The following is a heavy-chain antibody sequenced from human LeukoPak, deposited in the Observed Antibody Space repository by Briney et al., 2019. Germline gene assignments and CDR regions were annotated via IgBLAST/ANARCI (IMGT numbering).Heavy chain of an antibody. V-gene: IGHV4-31*03. CDR3: AREMGFDWFDP. Sequence: PSETLSLTCTISGGSINSGGYSWSWIRQHPGKGLEWIGYIYYSGNTYYNPSLKSRVTISIDTSKNQFSLKVRSVTVADTAVYYCAREMGFDWFDPWGQGALVTVSS. CDR1: GGSINSGGYS. D-gene: IGHD3-10*01. CDR2: IYYSGNT. J-gene: IGHJ5*02.